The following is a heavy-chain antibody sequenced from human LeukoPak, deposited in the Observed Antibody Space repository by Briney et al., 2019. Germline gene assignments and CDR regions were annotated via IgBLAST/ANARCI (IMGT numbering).Heavy chain of an antibody. D-gene: IGHD2-2*01. CDR3: ARYCSSTGCYGAFDI. CDR1: GGSISSGSYY. CDR2: IYTSGST. J-gene: IGHJ3*02. Sequence: SQTLSLTCTVSGGSISSGSYYWSWIRQPAGKGLEWIGRIYTSGSTNYNPSLKSRVTISVDTSKNQFSLKLSSVTAADTAVYYCARYCSSTGCYGAFDIWGQGTMVTVSS. V-gene: IGHV4-61*02.